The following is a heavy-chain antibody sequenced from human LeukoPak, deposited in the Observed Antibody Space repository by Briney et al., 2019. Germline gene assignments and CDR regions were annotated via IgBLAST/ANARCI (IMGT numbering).Heavy chain of an antibody. Sequence: PGGSLRLSCAASGFTFSSYAMSCVRQAPGKGLEWVSAISGSGGSTYYADSVKGRFTISRDNSKNTLYLQMKRVRAEETAVYYCAKTPVAAYCSGGSCYRMPSYYFDYWGQGTLVTVSS. J-gene: IGHJ4*02. CDR2: ISGSGGST. D-gene: IGHD2-15*01. V-gene: IGHV3-23*01. CDR3: AKTPVAAYCSGGSCYRMPSYYFDY. CDR1: GFTFSSYA.